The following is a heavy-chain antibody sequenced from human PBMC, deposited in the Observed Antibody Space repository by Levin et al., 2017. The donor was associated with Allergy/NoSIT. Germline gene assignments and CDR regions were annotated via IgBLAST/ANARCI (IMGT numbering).Heavy chain of an antibody. D-gene: IGHD3-10*01. CDR3: ARDQVVRGVKGAFDI. V-gene: IGHV3-74*01. CDR1: GFTFSSYW. CDR2: INSDGSST. Sequence: GGSLRLSCAASGFTFSSYWMHWVRQAPGKGLVWVSRINSDGSSTSYADSVKGRFTISRDNAKNTLYLQMNSLRAEDTAVYYCARDQVVRGVKGAFDIWGQGTMVTVSS. J-gene: IGHJ3*02.